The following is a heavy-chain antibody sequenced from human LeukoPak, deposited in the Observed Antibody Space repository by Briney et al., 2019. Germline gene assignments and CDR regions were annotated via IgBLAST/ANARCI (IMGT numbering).Heavy chain of an antibody. CDR1: RYSFTHYW. V-gene: IGHV5-51*01. J-gene: IGHJ5*02. CDR3: ARRVRGRAVVNWFDP. CDR2: IYPGDSDT. Sequence: GESLKISCKGSRYSFTHYWSAWVRQMPGKGLEWMGIIYPGDSDTRYSPSFQGQVIISADKSISTAYLQWNSLKASATAIYYCARRVRGRAVVNWFDPWGQGTLVTVSS. D-gene: IGHD6-19*01.